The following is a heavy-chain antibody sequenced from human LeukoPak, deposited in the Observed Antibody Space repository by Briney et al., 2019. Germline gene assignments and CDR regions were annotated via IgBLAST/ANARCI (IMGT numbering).Heavy chain of an antibody. V-gene: IGHV4-59*08. D-gene: IGHD6-13*01. CDR1: GGSINSYY. CDR3: ARHTDIAALSSLNY. CDR2: SYYSGST. Sequence: SETLSLTCTVSGGSINSYYWSWIRQTPGKGLEWIGDSYYSGSTNYNPSLKSRVTISVDTSKNQFSLKLSSVTAADTAVYYCARHTDIAALSSLNYWGQGTLVTASS. J-gene: IGHJ4*02.